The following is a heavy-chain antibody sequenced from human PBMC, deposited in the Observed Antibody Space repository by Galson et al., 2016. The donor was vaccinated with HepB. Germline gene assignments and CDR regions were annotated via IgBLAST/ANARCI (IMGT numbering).Heavy chain of an antibody. CDR2: MNPGSGNT. CDR3: ARRRAYCSGGICSSDYSYYGMDV. CDR1: GYTFTSYD. D-gene: IGHD2-15*01. J-gene: IGHJ6*02. V-gene: IGHV1-8*01. Sequence: SVKVSCKASGYTFTSYDINWVRRATGQGLEWMGWMNPGSGNTVYAQKFQGRTTMTRNTSISTAYMELSSLRSEDTAVYYCARRRAYCSGGICSSDYSYYGMDVWGQGTTVTVSS.